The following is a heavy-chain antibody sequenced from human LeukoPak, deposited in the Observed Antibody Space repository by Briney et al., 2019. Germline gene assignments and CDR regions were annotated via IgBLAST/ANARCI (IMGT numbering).Heavy chain of an antibody. CDR1: GGSINSYY. J-gene: IGHJ4*02. D-gene: IGHD3-22*01. CDR3: ARVQDYYDDSGPFDY. V-gene: IGHV4-59*01. CDR2: IYYSGNT. Sequence: SETLSLTCTVSGGSINSYYWSWIRQPPGKGLEWIGYIYYSGNTNYNPSLKSRVTISVDTSKNQFSLKVRSVTAADTAVYYCARVQDYYDDSGPFDYWGQGTLVTVSP.